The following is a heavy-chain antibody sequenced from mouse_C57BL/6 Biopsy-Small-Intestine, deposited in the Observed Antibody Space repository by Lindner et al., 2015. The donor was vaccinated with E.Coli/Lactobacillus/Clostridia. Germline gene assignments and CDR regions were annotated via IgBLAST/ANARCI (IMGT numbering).Heavy chain of an antibody. Sequence: VQLQESGAELVRPGASVKLSCTVSGFNIKDDYMHWVKQRPGHGLEWIGDIYPGGGYTNYNEKFKGKATLTADTSSSTAYMQLSSLTSEDSAIYYCARDGNSLYAMDYWGQGTSVTVSS. J-gene: IGHJ4*01. CDR2: IYPGGGYT. D-gene: IGHD2-1*01. CDR1: GFNIKDDY. CDR3: ARDGNSLYAMDY. V-gene: IGHV1-63*02.